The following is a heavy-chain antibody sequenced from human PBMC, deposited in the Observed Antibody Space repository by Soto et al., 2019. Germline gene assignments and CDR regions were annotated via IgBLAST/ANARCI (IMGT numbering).Heavy chain of an antibody. CDR1: GVSISSGDYY. J-gene: IGHJ4*02. Sequence: SETLSLTCTVSGVSISSGDYYWSWIRQPPGKGLEWIGYIHYSGSTYNTPSLKSRLTISVDTSKNQFSLKRTSVTAADTTVYYCARNTPDINYFDYWGEGTLVTGSS. CDR2: IHYSGST. D-gene: IGHD2-2*02. CDR3: ARNTPDINYFDY. V-gene: IGHV4-30-4*01.